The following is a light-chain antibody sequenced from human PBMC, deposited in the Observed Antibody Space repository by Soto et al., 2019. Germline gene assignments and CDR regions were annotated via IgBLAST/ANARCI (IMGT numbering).Light chain of an antibody. CDR1: SSDVGGYNC. CDR2: KVS. Sequence: QSALTQPASVSGSPGQSITISCTGTSSDVGGYNCVSWYQQHPGKAPKLMIYKVSNRPSGVSNRFSGSKSGNTASLTISGLQAEDEADYYCSSYTSSSTLGVFGTGTKLTVL. CDR3: SSYTSSSTLGV. J-gene: IGLJ1*01. V-gene: IGLV2-14*01.